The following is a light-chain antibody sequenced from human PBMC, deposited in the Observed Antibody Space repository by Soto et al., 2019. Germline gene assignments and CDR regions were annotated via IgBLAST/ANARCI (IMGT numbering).Light chain of an antibody. Sequence: DIQMTQSPASLSASVGDRVTITCRASQSINTYLSWYQQTPGKPPKLLIYAASTLQSGVPSRFSGRGTGTDFTLSIESLQPADFATYYCHQSYNFPCTFGQGTRVEIK. CDR3: HQSYNFPCT. V-gene: IGKV1-39*01. J-gene: IGKJ1*01. CDR1: QSINTY. CDR2: AAS.